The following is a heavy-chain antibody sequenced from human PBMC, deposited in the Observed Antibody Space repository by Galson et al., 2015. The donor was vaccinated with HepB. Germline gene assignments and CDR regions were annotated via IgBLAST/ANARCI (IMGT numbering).Heavy chain of an antibody. CDR1: GFTFSSYG. J-gene: IGHJ6*02. Sequence: SLRLSCAASGFTFSSYGMHWVRQAPGKGLEWVAVIWYDGSNKYYADSVKGRFTISRDNSKNTLYLQMNSLRAEDTAVYYCAKDPGGSSWDYGMDVWGQGTTVTVSS. CDR3: AKDPGGSSWDYGMDV. D-gene: IGHD6-13*01. CDR2: IWYDGSNK. V-gene: IGHV3-33*06.